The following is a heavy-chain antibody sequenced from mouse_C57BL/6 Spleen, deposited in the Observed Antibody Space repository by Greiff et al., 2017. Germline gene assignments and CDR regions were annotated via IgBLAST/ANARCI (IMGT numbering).Heavy chain of an antibody. Sequence: KLVESGGGLVQPKGSLKLSCAASGFSFNTYAMNWVRQAPGKGLEWVARIRSKSNNYATYYADTVKDRFTISRDDSESMLYLQMNNLKTEDTAMYYCVRGGLLSWLAYWGQGTLVTVSA. D-gene: IGHD2-12*01. J-gene: IGHJ3*01. CDR1: GFSFNTYA. V-gene: IGHV10-1*01. CDR2: IRSKSNNYAT. CDR3: VRGGLLSWLAY.